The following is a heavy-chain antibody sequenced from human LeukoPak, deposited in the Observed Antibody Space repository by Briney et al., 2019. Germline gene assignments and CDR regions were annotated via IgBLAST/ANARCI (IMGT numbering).Heavy chain of an antibody. D-gene: IGHD5-18*01. CDR2: IWYDGRDK. CDR3: AKDPYSYGSYFDY. J-gene: IGHJ4*02. V-gene: IGHV3-30*02. CDR1: GFTFSGCG. Sequence: GGSLRLSCAASGFTFSGCGMHWVRQAPGKGLEWVEFIWYDGRDKYYTDSVKGRFAISRDNSKNTLYLQMNSLRAEDTAMYYCAKDPYSYGSYFDYWGQGTLVTVSS.